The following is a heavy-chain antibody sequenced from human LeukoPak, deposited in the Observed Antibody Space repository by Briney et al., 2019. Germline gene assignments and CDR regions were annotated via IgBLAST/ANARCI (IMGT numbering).Heavy chain of an antibody. CDR1: GFSFSTYS. Sequence: PGGSLRLSCSASGFSFSTYSMNWVRQAPGKGLEWVSYISSGSSTIYYADSVKGRFTISRDNAKNSLYLQMNSLRAEDTAVYYCARDQPLHWGQGTLVTVSS. CDR3: ARDQPLH. D-gene: IGHD2-15*01. V-gene: IGHV3-48*04. J-gene: IGHJ4*02. CDR2: ISSGSSTI.